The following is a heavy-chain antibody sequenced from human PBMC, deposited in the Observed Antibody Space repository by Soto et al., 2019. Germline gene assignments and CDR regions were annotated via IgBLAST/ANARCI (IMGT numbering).Heavy chain of an antibody. CDR1: GGSINRYY. CDR2: IYYSGST. J-gene: IGHJ6*03. Sequence: QVQLQESGPGLVKPSETLSLTCTVYGGSINRYYWSWIRQPPGKGLEWIGYIYYSGSTDYNPYLESRVTISVDTSKNQVSLKVSSVTAADTAVYYCARSPSDDYDYLDVWGKVTTVTVSS. V-gene: IGHV4-59*08. CDR3: ARSPSDDYDYLDV.